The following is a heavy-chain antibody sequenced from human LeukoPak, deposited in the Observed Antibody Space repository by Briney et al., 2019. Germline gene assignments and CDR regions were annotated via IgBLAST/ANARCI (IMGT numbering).Heavy chain of an antibody. CDR3: ARAGLNFWSGPAVNYFDY. Sequence: PSETLSLTCAVYGGSFSGYYWSWIRQPPGKGLEWIGEINHSGSTNYNPSLKSRVTISVDTSKNQFSLKLSSVTAADTAVYYCARAGLNFWSGPAVNYFDYRGQGTLVTVSS. J-gene: IGHJ4*02. D-gene: IGHD3-3*01. V-gene: IGHV4-34*01. CDR1: GGSFSGYY. CDR2: INHSGST.